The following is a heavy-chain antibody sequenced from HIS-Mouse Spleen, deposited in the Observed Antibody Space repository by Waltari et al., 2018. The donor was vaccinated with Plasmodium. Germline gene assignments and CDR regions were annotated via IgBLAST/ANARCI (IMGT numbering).Heavy chain of an antibody. D-gene: IGHD3-22*01. Sequence: EVQLVETGGGLIQPGGSLRLSCAASGFTVSSNYMSWVRQAPGKGLEWVSVIYSGGSTYTADSVKGRFTISRDNSKNTRDLQMNSLRAEDTAVYYCARYYDSSGYYFDYWGQGTLVTVSS. CDR3: ARYYDSSGYYFDY. CDR1: GFTVSSNY. J-gene: IGHJ4*02. CDR2: IYSGGST. V-gene: IGHV3-53*02.